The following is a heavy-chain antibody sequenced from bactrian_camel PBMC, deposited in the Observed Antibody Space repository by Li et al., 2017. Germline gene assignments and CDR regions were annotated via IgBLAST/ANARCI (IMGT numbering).Heavy chain of an antibody. Sequence: HVQLVESGGGSVQAGGSLRLSCASSGYTSFSYCMGWFRQAPGKEREGIAAIYIGGGSTYYADSVKGRFTISKDNAKNTLYLQMNSLKPEDTAMYYCAADTCWYLRVRTTSDYWGQGTQITVS. CDR2: IYIGGGST. D-gene: IGHD6*01. CDR1: GYTSFSYC. V-gene: IGHV3S1*01. J-gene: IGHJ4*01. CDR3: AADTCWYLRVRTTSDY.